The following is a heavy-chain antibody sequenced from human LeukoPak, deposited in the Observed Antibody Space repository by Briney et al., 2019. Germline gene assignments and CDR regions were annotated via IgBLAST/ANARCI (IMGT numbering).Heavy chain of an antibody. J-gene: IGHJ5*02. D-gene: IGHD3-10*01. V-gene: IGHV3-30*18. CDR2: ISYDGSNK. Sequence: GGSLRLSCAASGFTFSNYGMHWVRQAPGKGLEWVAVISYDGSNKYYADSVKGRFTISRDNSKSTVYLQMNSLRVEDAAVYYCSKDLTSDFGGDLDPWGQGTLVTVSS. CDR3: SKDLTSDFGGDLDP. CDR1: GFTFSNYG.